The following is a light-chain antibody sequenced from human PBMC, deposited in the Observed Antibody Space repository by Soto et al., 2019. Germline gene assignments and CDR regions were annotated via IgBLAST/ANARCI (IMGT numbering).Light chain of an antibody. CDR2: DAS. V-gene: IGKV3-11*01. CDR1: QSVKNY. CDR3: QQYDIWPLT. J-gene: IGKJ4*01. Sequence: EIVLTQSPATLSLSPEERATLSCRASQSVKNYLAWYQQKPGQAPRLLIYDASNRATGIPARFSGSGSGTDFTLTITSLEPEDFAVYYCQQYDIWPLTFGGGTKVEI.